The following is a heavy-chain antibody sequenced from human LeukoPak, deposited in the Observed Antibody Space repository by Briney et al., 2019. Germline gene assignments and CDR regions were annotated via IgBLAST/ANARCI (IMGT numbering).Heavy chain of an antibody. V-gene: IGHV4-39*01. CDR3: ARAHSSSWVSYFDY. CDR2: IYYTEST. Sequence: PSETLSLTCTVSGGSISSGSYYWGWIRQPPGKGLEWIGTIYYTESTYYNPSLKSRVTISVDTSKNQFSLKLSAVTATDTAVYYCARAHSSSWVSYFDYWGQGTLVTVSS. CDR1: GGSISSGSYY. D-gene: IGHD6-13*01. J-gene: IGHJ4*02.